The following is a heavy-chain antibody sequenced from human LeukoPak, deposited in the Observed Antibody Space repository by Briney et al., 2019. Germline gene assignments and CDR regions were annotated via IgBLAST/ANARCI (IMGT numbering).Heavy chain of an antibody. CDR1: GFTVSSNY. D-gene: IGHD3-10*01. Sequence: GGSLRLSCAASGFTVSSNYMSWVRQAPGEGLEWVSVIYSGGSTYYADSVKGRFTISRDNSKNTLYLQMNSLRAEDTAVYYCARASPTMVRGVITESFDYWGQGTLVTVSS. CDR3: ARASPTMVRGVITESFDY. CDR2: IYSGGST. J-gene: IGHJ4*02. V-gene: IGHV3-66*01.